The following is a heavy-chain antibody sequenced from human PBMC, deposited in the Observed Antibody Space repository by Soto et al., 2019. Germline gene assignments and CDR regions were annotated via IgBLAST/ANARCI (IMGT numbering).Heavy chain of an antibody. CDR1: GFTFSSYG. J-gene: IGHJ6*02. D-gene: IGHD2-2*01. CDR3: ARDLVPAAAYYYYYGMDV. V-gene: IGHV3-33*01. Sequence: ESGGGVVQPGRSLRLSCAASGFTFSSYGMHWVRQAPGKGLEWVAVIWYDGSNKYYADSVKGRFTISRDNSKNTLYLQMNSLRAEDTAVYYCARDLVPAAAYYYYYGMDVWGQGTTVTVSS. CDR2: IWYDGSNK.